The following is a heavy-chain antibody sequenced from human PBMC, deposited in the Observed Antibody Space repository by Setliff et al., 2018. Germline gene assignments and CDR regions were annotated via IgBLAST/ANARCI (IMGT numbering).Heavy chain of an antibody. CDR1: GFTFSDYY. CDR3: ARDGLYSSSWYGAFDI. Sequence: GGSLRLSCAASGFTFSDYYMSWIRQAPGKGLEWVSYISSSSSTIYHADSVKGRFTISRDNAKNSLYLQMNSLRAEDTAVYYCARDGLYSSSWYGAFDIWGQGTMVTVSS. CDR2: ISSSSSTI. J-gene: IGHJ3*02. D-gene: IGHD6-13*01. V-gene: IGHV3-11*04.